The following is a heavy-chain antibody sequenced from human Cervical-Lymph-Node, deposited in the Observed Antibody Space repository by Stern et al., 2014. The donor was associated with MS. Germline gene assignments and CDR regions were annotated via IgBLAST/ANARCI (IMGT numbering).Heavy chain of an antibody. CDR2: IFSNAAK. CDR3: ARVVLVSSGWYTYFQH. Sequence: QVTLKESGPVLVKPTETLTLTCTVSGFSLSNARMGVSWIRQPPGKALEWLANIFSNAAKSDNTSLTSSLTTRQTTTTKPGVLTMTNMDPVDTATYYCARVVLVSSGWYTYFQHWGQGTLVTVSS. J-gene: IGHJ1*01. V-gene: IGHV2-26*01. CDR1: GFSLSNARMG. D-gene: IGHD6-19*01.